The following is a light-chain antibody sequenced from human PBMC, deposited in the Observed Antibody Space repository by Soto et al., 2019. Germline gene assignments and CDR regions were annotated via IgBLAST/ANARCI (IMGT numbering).Light chain of an antibody. J-gene: IGLJ2*01. CDR2: RNN. CDR3: AAWDDSPRSVV. Sequence: QSVLTQPPSASGTPGQRVTISCSGSSSNIGSNYVYWYQQLPGTAPKLLIYRNNQRPSGVPDRFSGSKSGTSASLAISGLRSEDEADYYCAAWDDSPRSVVFGGGTKLTVL. V-gene: IGLV1-47*01. CDR1: SSNIGSNY.